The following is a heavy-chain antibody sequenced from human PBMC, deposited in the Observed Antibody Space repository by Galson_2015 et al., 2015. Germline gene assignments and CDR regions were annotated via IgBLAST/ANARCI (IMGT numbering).Heavy chain of an antibody. CDR1: GASISSYY. D-gene: IGHD1-14*01. CDR2: IYYSGTT. Sequence: ETLSLTCTVSGASISSYYWSWIRQPPGKGLEWIGYIYYSGTTNYNPSLKSRVTMSLDTSKNQFSLNLSSVTAADTAVYYCARDRKDFDYWGQGTLVTVS. CDR3: ARDRKDFDY. V-gene: IGHV4-59*01. J-gene: IGHJ4*02.